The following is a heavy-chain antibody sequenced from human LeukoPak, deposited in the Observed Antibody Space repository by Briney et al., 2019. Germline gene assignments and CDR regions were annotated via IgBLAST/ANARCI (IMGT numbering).Heavy chain of an antibody. J-gene: IGHJ5*02. CDR2: ISSNSRYI. D-gene: IGHD7-27*01. CDR3: ARSLTGDLDWFDP. Sequence: GGSLRLSCVVSAFTFSTDSMNWVRQAPGKGLEWVSSISSNSRYIYYADSVKGRFTISRDNAKNPLYPQMNSLRAEDTAVYYCARSLTGDLDWFDPWGQGTLVTVSS. CDR1: AFTFSTDS. V-gene: IGHV3-21*06.